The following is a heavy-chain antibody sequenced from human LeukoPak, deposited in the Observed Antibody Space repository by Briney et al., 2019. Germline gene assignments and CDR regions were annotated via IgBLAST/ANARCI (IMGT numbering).Heavy chain of an antibody. CDR1: GYSFTSYW. V-gene: IGHV5-51*01. D-gene: IGHD2-2*01. CDR3: ARHPRCGRTSCRVSWFDP. J-gene: IGHJ5*02. Sequence: GESLKISCKGSGYSFTSYWIGWVRQMPGKGLEWMGITYPGDSDTRYSPSFQGQVTISADKSISTAYLQWSSLKASDTAMYYCARHPRCGRTSCRVSWFDPWGQGTLVTVSS. CDR2: TYPGDSDT.